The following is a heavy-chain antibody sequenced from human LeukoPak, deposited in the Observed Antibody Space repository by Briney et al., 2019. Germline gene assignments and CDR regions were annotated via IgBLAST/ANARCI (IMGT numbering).Heavy chain of an antibody. CDR1: GYTLTELS. Sequence: GASVKVSCKVSGYTLTELSMHWVRQAPGKGLEWMGGFDPEDGETIYAQKFQGRVTMTEDTSTDTAYMELSSLRSEDTAVYYCAGTKRHITIFGVVITYYYGMDVWGQGTTVTVSS. CDR3: AGTKRHITIFGVVITYYYGMDV. J-gene: IGHJ6*02. CDR2: FDPEDGET. V-gene: IGHV1-24*01. D-gene: IGHD3-3*01.